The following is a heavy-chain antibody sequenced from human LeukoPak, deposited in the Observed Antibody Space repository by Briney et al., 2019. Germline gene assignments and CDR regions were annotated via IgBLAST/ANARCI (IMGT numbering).Heavy chain of an antibody. CDR2: ISYDGSNK. D-gene: IGHD3-9*01. CDR3: AFLVSGNYDILTGYLVPFDY. J-gene: IGHJ4*02. V-gene: IGHV3-30*07. CDR1: GFTFSSYA. Sequence: GGSLRLSCAASGFTFSSYAMHWVRQAPGKGLEWVAVISYDGSNKYYADSVKGRFTISRDNSKNTLYLQMNSLRAEDTAVYYCAFLVSGNYDILTGYLVPFDYWGQGTLVTVSS.